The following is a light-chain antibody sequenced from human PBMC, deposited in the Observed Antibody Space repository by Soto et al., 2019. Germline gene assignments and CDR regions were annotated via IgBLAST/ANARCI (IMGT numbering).Light chain of an antibody. CDR1: QSVSSSY. CDR2: GAS. CDR3: QQYYSSPVT. J-gene: IGKJ3*01. V-gene: IGKV3-20*01. Sequence: EIVLTQSPGTLSLSPGERATLSCRARQSVSSSYLAWYQQKPGQAPRLLIYGASSRATGIPDRFSGSGSGTDFTLTISRLEPEDFAVYYCQQYYSSPVTFGPGTKVDIK.